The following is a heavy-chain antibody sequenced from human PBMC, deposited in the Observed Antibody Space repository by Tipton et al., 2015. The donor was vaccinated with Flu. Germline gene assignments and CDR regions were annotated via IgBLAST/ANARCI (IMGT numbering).Heavy chain of an antibody. J-gene: IGHJ6*03. CDR3: AKDQSPLDYGSGSHRVYYMDV. V-gene: IGHV3-23*01. Sequence: GSLRLSCAASGFTFSSYAMSWVRQAPGKGLEWVSAISGSGGSTYYADSVKGRFTISRDNSKNTLYLQMNSLRAEDTAVYYCAKDQSPLDYGSGSHRVYYMDVWGKGTTVTVSS. D-gene: IGHD3-10*01. CDR1: GFTFSSYA. CDR2: ISGSGGST.